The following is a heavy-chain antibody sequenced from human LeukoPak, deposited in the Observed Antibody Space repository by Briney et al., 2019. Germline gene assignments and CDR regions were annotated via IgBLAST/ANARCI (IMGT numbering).Heavy chain of an antibody. CDR3: ARGLKITIFGVVIRQYVWFDP. J-gene: IGHJ5*02. V-gene: IGHV1-8*03. CDR1: GYTFTSYG. CDR2: MNPNSGNT. D-gene: IGHD3-3*01. Sequence: ASVKVSCKASGYTFTSYGISWVRQAPGQGLEWMGWMNPNSGNTGYAQKFQGRVTITRNTSISTAYMELSSQRSEDTAVYYCARGLKITIFGVVIRQYVWFDPWGQGTLVTVSS.